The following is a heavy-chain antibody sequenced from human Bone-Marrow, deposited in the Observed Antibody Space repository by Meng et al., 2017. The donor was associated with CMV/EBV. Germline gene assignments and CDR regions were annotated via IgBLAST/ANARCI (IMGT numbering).Heavy chain of an antibody. CDR3: AREAWYQLLLGRYYYYGMDV. Sequence: ASVKVSCKASGYTFTGYYMHWVRQAPGQGLEWMGWINPNSGGTNYAPKFQGRVTLTKDTSISTSYMELSSLRSEDTAVYYCAREAWYQLLLGRYYYYGMDVWGQGTTVTVSS. D-gene: IGHD2-2*01. CDR1: GYTFTGYY. CDR2: INPNSGGT. V-gene: IGHV1-2*02. J-gene: IGHJ6*02.